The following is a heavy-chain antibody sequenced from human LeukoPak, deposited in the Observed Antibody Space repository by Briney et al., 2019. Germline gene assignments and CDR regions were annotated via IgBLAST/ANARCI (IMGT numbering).Heavy chain of an antibody. CDR3: GAYIFGFRCDC. J-gene: IGHJ4*02. Sequence: GGSLRLSCGASGLTFTNTWLTWVRRAPGKGLEWVGRIFRNVETMQTEYAAPVKGRFTISRDDSKNTLYLQMNSLTTEDTATYYCGAYIFGFRCDCWGQGTPVTVSS. CDR2: IFRNVETMQT. D-gene: IGHD3-3*02. V-gene: IGHV3-15*01. CDR1: GLTFTNTW.